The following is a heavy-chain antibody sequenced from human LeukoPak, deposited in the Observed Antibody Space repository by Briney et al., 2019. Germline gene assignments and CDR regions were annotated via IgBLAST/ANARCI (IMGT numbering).Heavy chain of an antibody. CDR1: GFTFSSYG. V-gene: IGHV3-30*03. CDR2: ISYDGSNK. CDR3: ARGCPTRDYGGNSLGYAFDI. Sequence: GGSLRLSCAASGFTFSSYGMHWVRQAPGKGLEWVAVISYDGSNKYYADSVKGRFTISRDNSKNTLYLQMNSLRAEDTAVYYCARGCPTRDYGGNSLGYAFDIWGQGTMVTVSS. J-gene: IGHJ3*02. D-gene: IGHD4-23*01.